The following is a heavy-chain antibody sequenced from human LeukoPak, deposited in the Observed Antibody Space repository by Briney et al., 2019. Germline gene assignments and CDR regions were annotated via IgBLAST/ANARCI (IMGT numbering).Heavy chain of an antibody. V-gene: IGHV3-7*01. D-gene: IGHD3-22*01. CDR1: GFSFSNYW. CDR2: MNQDGGHI. CDR3: ARDLATTIVVPYDF. Sequence: GVSLRFSCAAAGFSFSNYWMSWVRQAPGKGREWLANMNQDGGHIYYVDSVKGRFTVSRDNATNSLYLQRDSLRAEDTAVYYCARDLATTIVVPYDFWGQGTLVTVSS. J-gene: IGHJ4*02.